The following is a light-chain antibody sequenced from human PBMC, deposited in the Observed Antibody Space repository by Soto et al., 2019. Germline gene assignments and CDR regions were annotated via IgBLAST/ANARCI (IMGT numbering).Light chain of an antibody. J-gene: IGKJ5*01. CDR2: DVS. V-gene: IGKV1-13*02. CDR3: QQFNSYPIT. Sequence: AIPVTQSPSSLSASVGDRATMTCRASQAIRGALAWYQQKSGKPTNLLIYDVSTLEGGVPSRFSGSGSGTEFTLTISSLQPEDFGTYYCQQFNSYPITFGHGTRLEIK. CDR1: QAIRGA.